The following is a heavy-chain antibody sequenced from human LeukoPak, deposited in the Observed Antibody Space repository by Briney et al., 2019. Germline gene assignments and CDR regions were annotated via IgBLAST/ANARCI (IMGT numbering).Heavy chain of an antibody. V-gene: IGHV4-59*01. CDR2: IYYTGST. D-gene: IGHD3-22*01. CDR1: GGSIRSYY. J-gene: IGHJ4*02. CDR3: ARVAPSQWLLLPNYFDY. Sequence: SETLSLTCTVSGGSIRSYYWSWIRQPPGKGLEWIGYIYYTGSTKYNSSLKSRVTISVDTSKNQFSLKLSSMTAADTAVYYCARVAPSQWLLLPNYFDYWGQETLVTVSS.